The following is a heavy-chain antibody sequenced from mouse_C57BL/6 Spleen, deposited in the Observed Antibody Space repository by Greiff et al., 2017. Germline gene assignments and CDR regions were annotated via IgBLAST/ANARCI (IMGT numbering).Heavy chain of an antibody. CDR3: ARVTVAVDYGSSYPDV. J-gene: IGHJ1*03. CDR2: LDPSDSYT. D-gene: IGHD1-1*01. CDR1: GYTFTSYW. V-gene: IGHV1-69*01. Sequence: QVQLQQPGAELVMPGASVKLSCKASGYTFTSYWMHWVKQRPGPGLAWIGELDPSDSYTTSNQQFKGKSTLTVDKSSSTAYMQLSSLTSEDSEVYYCARVTVAVDYGSSYPDVWGTGTTVTVSS.